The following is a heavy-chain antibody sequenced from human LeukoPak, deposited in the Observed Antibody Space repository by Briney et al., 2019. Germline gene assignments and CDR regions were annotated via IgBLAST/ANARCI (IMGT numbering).Heavy chain of an antibody. CDR2: IDYSGST. CDR3: AREYTLYRSGWFLDY. CDR1: GGSISSYY. D-gene: IGHD6-19*01. V-gene: IGHV4-39*07. J-gene: IGHJ4*02. Sequence: SETLSLTCTVSGGSISSYYWSWIRQPPGRGLDWIGSIDYSGSTYYNPSLKSRATISIGMSKNQFSLKLNSVTAADTAVYYCAREYTLYRSGWFLDYWGQGTVVTVSS.